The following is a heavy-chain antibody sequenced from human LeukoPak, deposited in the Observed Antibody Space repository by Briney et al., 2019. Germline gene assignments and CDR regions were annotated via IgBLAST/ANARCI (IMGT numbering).Heavy chain of an antibody. CDR1: GGSISSYY. J-gene: IGHJ6*03. D-gene: IGHD2-21*02. CDR2: IYYSGST. Sequence: PSVTLSLTCTVSGGSISSYYWRWMRRPPGKGWEGSGNIYYSGSTNYNPSLKSRVTISVDTPKNQLSLKLSSVTAADTAVYYCAREGCGGDCYYYYYYMGVWGKGTTVTVPS. V-gene: IGHV4-59*01. CDR3: AREGCGGDCYYYYYYMGV.